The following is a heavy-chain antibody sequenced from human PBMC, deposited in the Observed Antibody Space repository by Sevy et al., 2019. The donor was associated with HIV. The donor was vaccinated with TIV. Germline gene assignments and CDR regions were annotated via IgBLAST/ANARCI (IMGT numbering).Heavy chain of an antibody. D-gene: IGHD1-1*01. J-gene: IGHJ4*02. Sequence: SETLSLTCTVSGGSISSGGYYWSWIRQHPGKGLEWIGYIYYSGSTYYNPSLKSRVTISVDTSKNQFSLKLSSVTAADTAVYYCGRGKSLAHIDYWGQGTLVTVSS. CDR2: IYYSGST. CDR1: GGSISSGGYY. V-gene: IGHV4-31*03. CDR3: GRGKSLAHIDY.